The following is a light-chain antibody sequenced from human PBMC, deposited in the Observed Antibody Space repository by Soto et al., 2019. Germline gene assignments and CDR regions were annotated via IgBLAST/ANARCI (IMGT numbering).Light chain of an antibody. Sequence: EIVLTQSPGTLSLSLGERATLSCRASQSLSNTYFAWYQQKPGQAPRLLIYGVSSRATGIPDRFSGSGSGTDFTLTFSRLEPEDFAVYYCQQYGNSQLTFGGGTKVEIK. CDR3: QQYGNSQLT. CDR2: GVS. J-gene: IGKJ4*01. CDR1: QSLSNTY. V-gene: IGKV3-20*01.